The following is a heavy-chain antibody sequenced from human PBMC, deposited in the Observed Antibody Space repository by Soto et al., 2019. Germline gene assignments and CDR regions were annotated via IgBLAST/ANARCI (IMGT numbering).Heavy chain of an antibody. J-gene: IGHJ4*02. D-gene: IGHD5-12*01. CDR2: ISKDGDKK. CDR3: AREWSVANPGY. Sequence: GGSLRLSCAASGFTFSNYSMHWVRQAPGKGLEWVAVISKDGDKKCYADSVKGRFTISRDNSKNTLYLQMNSLRPEDTAVHYCAREWSVANPGYWGQGTQVTVSS. V-gene: IGHV3-30-3*01. CDR1: GFTFSNYS.